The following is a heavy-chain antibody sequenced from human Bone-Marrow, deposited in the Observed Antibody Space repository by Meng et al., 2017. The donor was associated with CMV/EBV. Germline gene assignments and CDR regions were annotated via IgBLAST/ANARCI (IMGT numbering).Heavy chain of an antibody. V-gene: IGHV3-23*01. CDR3: ANSLRLVNAPKYSNYVEGADYYFGMDV. CDR1: GFTFSSYA. J-gene: IGHJ6*01. D-gene: IGHD4-11*01. CDR2: ISSSGGST. Sequence: GESLKISCAASGFTFSSYAMSWVRQAPGKGLEWVSAISSSGGSTYYADSVKGRFTISRDNSKNTLYLQMNNLRAEDTAVYYCANSLRLVNAPKYSNYVEGADYYFGMDVWGQGTTVTVSS.